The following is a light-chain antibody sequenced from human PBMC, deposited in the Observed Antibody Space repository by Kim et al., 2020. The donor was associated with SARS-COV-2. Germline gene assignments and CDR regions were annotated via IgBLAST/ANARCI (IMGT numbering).Light chain of an antibody. CDR3: QQYDNLPPSHT. V-gene: IGKV1-33*01. J-gene: IGKJ2*01. Sequence: DIQMTQSPSSLSASVGDRVTITCQASQDISNYLNWYQQKPGKAPKLLIYDASNLETGVPSRFSGSGSGTDFTFTISSLQPEDIATYYCQQYDNLPPSHTFGQGTKLEI. CDR1: QDISNY. CDR2: DAS.